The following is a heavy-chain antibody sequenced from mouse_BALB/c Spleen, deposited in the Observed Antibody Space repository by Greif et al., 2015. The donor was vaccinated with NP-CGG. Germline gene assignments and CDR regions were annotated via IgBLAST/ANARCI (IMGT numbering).Heavy chain of an antibody. J-gene: IGHJ3*01. CDR1: GFTFSNYW. CDR3: TTGFAY. V-gene: IGHV6-6*02. CDR2: IRLKSNNYAT. Sequence: EVQRVESGGGLVQPGGSMKLSCVASGFTFSNYWMNWVRQSPEKGLEWVAEIRLKSNNYATHYAESVKGRFTISRDDSKSSVYLQTNNLRAEDTGIYYCTTGFAYWGQGTLVTVSA.